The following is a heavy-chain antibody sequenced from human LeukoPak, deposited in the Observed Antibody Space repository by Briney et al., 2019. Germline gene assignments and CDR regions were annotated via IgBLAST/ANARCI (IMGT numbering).Heavy chain of an antibody. CDR2: INPSGGST. Sequence: RASVKVSCKASGYTFTSYYMHWVRQAPGQGLEWMGIINPSGGSTSYAQKFQGRVTMTRDTSTSTVYMELSSLRSEDTAVYYCAREGREMATKLPLDYWGQGTLVTVSS. D-gene: IGHD5-24*01. CDR1: GYTFTSYY. CDR3: AREGREMATKLPLDY. V-gene: IGHV1-46*01. J-gene: IGHJ4*02.